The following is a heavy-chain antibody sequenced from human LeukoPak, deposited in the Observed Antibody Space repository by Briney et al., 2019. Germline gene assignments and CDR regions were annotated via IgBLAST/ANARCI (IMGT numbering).Heavy chain of an antibody. CDR3: ARRGGHWFDP. CDR2: IYPAGSHT. D-gene: IGHD3-10*01. J-gene: IGHJ5*02. CDR1: SYNFPNYW. Sequence: GESLKISCQASSYNFPNYWIGWVRQMPGKGLEWMGIIYPAGSHTIYNPSFQGQVTISVDKSTSTAYLQWSTLKASDTAMYYCARRGGHWFDPWGQGTLVTVSS. V-gene: IGHV5-51*01.